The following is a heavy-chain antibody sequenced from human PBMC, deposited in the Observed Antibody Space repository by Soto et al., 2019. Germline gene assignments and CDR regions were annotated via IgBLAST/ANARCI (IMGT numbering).Heavy chain of an antibody. V-gene: IGHV3-23*01. CDR2: ISGSGGST. CDR1: GFTFSSYA. D-gene: IGHD7-27*01. CDR3: AKDLTGDPYYFDY. J-gene: IGHJ4*02. Sequence: GGSLRLSCAASGFTFSSYAMSWVRQAPGKGLEWVSAISGSGGSTYYADSVKGRFTISRDNSKNTLYLQMNSRRAEDTAVYYCAKDLTGDPYYFDYWGQGTLVTVSS.